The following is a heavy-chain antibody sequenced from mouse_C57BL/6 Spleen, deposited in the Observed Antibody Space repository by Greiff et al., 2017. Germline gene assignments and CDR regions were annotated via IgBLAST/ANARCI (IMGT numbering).Heavy chain of an antibody. J-gene: IGHJ3*01. Sequence: QVQLQQSGAELVRPGTSVKMSCKASGYTFTNYWIGWAKQRPGHGLEWIGDIYPGGGYTNYNEKFKGKATLTADKSSSTAYMQFSSLTSEDSAIYYCARRDYYGSSYEAWFAYWGQGTLVTVSA. CDR2: IYPGGGYT. V-gene: IGHV1-63*01. D-gene: IGHD1-1*01. CDR3: ARRDYYGSSYEAWFAY. CDR1: GYTFTNYW.